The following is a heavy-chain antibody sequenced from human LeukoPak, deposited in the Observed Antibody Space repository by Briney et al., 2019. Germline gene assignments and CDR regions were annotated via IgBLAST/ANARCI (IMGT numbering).Heavy chain of an antibody. Sequence: SVKVSCRASGGTFSSYAISWVRQAPGQGLEWMGGIIPIFGTANYAQKFQGRVTITTDESTSTAYMELSSLRSEDTAVYYCARVTRRAAGAENWFDPWGQGTLVTVSS. CDR1: GGTFSSYA. CDR2: IIPIFGTA. D-gene: IGHD6-13*01. J-gene: IGHJ5*02. CDR3: ARVTRRAAGAENWFDP. V-gene: IGHV1-69*05.